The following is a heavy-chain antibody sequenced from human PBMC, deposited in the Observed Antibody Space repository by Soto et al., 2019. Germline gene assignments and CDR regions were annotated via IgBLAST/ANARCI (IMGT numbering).Heavy chain of an antibody. CDR2: IWYDGSNK. CDR3: ARERNPRGPTDLDY. Sequence: PGGSLRLSCAASGFTFSSYGMHWVRQAPGKGLEWVAVIWYDGSNKYYADSVKGRFTISRDNSKNTLYLQMNSLRAEDTAVYYSARERNPRGPTDLDYWGQGTLVTVSS. CDR1: GFTFSSYG. V-gene: IGHV3-33*01. D-gene: IGHD1-1*01. J-gene: IGHJ4*02.